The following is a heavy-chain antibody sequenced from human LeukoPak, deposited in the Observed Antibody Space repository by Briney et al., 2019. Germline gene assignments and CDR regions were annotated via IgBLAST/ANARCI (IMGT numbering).Heavy chain of an antibody. V-gene: IGHV4-30-2*01. D-gene: IGHD2-21*02. Sequence: PSQTLSLTCAVSGGSISSGDYYWSWIRQPPGKGLEWIGYIYHSGSTYYNPSLKSRVTISVDRSKNQFSLKLSSVTAADTAVYYCARGWGRYANWCDPWGQGTLVTVSS. CDR1: GGSISSGDYY. J-gene: IGHJ5*02. CDR3: ARGWGRYANWCDP. CDR2: IYHSGST.